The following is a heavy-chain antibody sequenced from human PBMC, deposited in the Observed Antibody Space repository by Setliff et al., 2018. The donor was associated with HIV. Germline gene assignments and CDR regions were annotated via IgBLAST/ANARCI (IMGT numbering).Heavy chain of an antibody. CDR2: IIYTVSRNIGRT. V-gene: IGHV4-59*12. CDR3: ARRGGNSWHFDS. CDR1: RGSIDNYY. Sequence: SETLSLTCSVPRGSIDNYYWAWIRLPPGKGLEWLGHIIYTVSRNIGRTTYNPSLKSRVTMSTDTSRNQFSLKLKSVTAADTAVYYCARRGGNSWHFDSWGQGSLVTVSS. J-gene: IGHJ4*02. D-gene: IGHD6-13*01.